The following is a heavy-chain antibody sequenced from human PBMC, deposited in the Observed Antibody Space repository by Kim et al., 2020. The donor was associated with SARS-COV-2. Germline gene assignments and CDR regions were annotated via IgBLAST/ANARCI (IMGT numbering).Heavy chain of an antibody. D-gene: IGHD1-26*01. J-gene: IGHJ4*02. CDR2: T. CDR3: ARSGIVGVFDY. V-gene: IGHV1-3*01. Sequence: TKYSQKFQGRVTITRDTSASTAYMELSSLRSEDTAVYYCARSGIVGVFDYWGQGTLVTVSS.